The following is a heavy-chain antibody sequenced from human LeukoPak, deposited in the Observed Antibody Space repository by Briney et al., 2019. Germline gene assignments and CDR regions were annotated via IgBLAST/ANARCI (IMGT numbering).Heavy chain of an antibody. CDR3: AKDRYSYAFEYSDS. CDR1: GFTFSSYA. V-gene: IGHV3-64D*06. CDR2: ISSNGGST. Sequence: GGSLRLSCSASGFTFSSYAMHWVRQAPGKGLEYVSAISSNGGSTYYADSVKGRFTISRDNSKITLYLQMSSLRAEDTAVYYCAKDRYSYAFEYSDSWGQGTLVTVSS. J-gene: IGHJ4*02. D-gene: IGHD5-18*01.